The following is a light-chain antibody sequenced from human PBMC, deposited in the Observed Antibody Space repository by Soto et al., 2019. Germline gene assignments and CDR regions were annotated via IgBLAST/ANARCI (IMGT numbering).Light chain of an antibody. CDR1: QSVSSSY. CDR3: QQYGSSPRVT. J-gene: IGKJ4*01. V-gene: IGKV3-20*01. Sequence: EIVLTQSPGTLSLSPGERATLSCRASQSVSSSYLAWYQQKPGQAPRLLIYGASSRATGIPDMFSGSGSGTDFTLTISRLEPEDFAVYYCQQYGSSPRVTFGGGTKVEIK. CDR2: GAS.